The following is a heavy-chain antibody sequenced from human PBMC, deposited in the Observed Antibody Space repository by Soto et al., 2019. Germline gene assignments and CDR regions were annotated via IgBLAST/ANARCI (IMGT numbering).Heavy chain of an antibody. D-gene: IGHD2-21*02. V-gene: IGHV1-18*01. Sequence: QVQLVQSGAEVKKPGASVKVSCRASGYTFTSYGISWVRQAPGQGLEWMGWINAYNGDTNYAQNLQGRVTMSTDTSTSTAYMELRSLRSDDTAVYYCARDSCGGDCPRGGMDVWGQGTTVTVSS. CDR3: ARDSCGGDCPRGGMDV. J-gene: IGHJ6*02. CDR2: INAYNGDT. CDR1: GYTFTSYG.